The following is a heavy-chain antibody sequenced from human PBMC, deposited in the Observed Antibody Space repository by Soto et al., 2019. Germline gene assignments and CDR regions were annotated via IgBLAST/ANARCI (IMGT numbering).Heavy chain of an antibody. CDR1: GGSISSENYS. D-gene: IGHD5-12*01. CDR3: AIESATHPPNPWFAP. CDR2: FYYTENT. V-gene: IGHV4-39*07. Sequence: ASETLSLTCSVSGGSISSENYSWGWIRQSPGKGLEWIGTFYYTENTYYNPSLKSRVTMPVDTSKNQFSLKLSSVTAADTAVYYCAIESATHPPNPWFAPWGQGTLVTVSS. J-gene: IGHJ5*02.